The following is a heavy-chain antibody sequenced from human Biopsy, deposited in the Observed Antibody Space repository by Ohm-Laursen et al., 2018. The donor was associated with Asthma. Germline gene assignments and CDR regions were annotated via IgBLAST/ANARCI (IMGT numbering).Heavy chain of an antibody. J-gene: IGHJ3*02. CDR1: GFTVSTNG. CDR3: ARAYGGSFFSGSSDI. D-gene: IGHD4-23*01. Sequence: GSLRLSCTASGFTVSTNGMSWVRQPPGKGLGWVSVIYSGGGTYYADSVQGRVTISRDNSKNTLSLQMNSLRAEDTAVYYCARAYGGSFFSGSSDIWGQGTMVTVSS. V-gene: IGHV3-53*01. CDR2: IYSGGGT.